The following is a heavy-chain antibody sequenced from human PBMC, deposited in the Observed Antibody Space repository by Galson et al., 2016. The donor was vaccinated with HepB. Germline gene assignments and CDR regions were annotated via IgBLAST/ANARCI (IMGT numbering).Heavy chain of an antibody. Sequence: SVKVSCKASGYTFTNYGIIWVRHAPGQGLEWMGWISAYNGNTNYAQKFQGRVTMTTDTSTSTAYLDLRSLGSDDTAVYYCARDLEWRNYDVWSRIQVGYFVYWGQGTLVTFSS. D-gene: IGHD3-3*01. CDR2: ISAYNGNT. CDR3: ARDLEWRNYDVWSRIQVGYFVY. J-gene: IGHJ4*02. CDR1: GYTFTNYG. V-gene: IGHV1-18*01.